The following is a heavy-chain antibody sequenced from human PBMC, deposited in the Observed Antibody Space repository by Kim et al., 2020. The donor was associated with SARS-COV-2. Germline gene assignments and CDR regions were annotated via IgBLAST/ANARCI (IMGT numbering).Heavy chain of an antibody. CDR1: GFTFSSYA. Sequence: GGSLRLSCAASGFTFSSYAMSWVRQAPGKGLEWVSAISGSGGSTYYADSVKGRFTISRDNSKNTLYLQMKSLRAEDTAVYYCAKMRSRGHYCSSTSCFVAFYFDYWGQGTLVTVSS. D-gene: IGHD2-2*01. CDR3: AKMRSRGHYCSSTSCFVAFYFDY. CDR2: ISGSGGST. J-gene: IGHJ4*02. V-gene: IGHV3-23*01.